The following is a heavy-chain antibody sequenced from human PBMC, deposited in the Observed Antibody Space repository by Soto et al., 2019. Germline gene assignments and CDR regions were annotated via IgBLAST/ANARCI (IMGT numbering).Heavy chain of an antibody. J-gene: IGHJ4*02. CDR2: IIPVSGAA. D-gene: IGHD2-2*01. CDR3: ATALGCRSTSCTLDY. Sequence: QVQLVQSGAEVKKPGSSVKVSCKASGGTFGSYAFSWVRQAPGQGLEWMGGIIPVSGAAHYAQKFQGRGTITADESTSTAYMELSSLSSQDTAVYYCATALGCRSTSCTLDYWGQGTLVIVSS. CDR1: GGTFGSYA. V-gene: IGHV1-69*01.